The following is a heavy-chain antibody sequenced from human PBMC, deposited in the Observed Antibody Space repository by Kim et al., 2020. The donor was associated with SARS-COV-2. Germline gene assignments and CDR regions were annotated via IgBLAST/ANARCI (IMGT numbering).Heavy chain of an antibody. Sequence: ASVKVSCKASGYTFTGYYIHWVRQAPGQGLEWVGWVNPNTGNTNYAQQFQGRVTMTKDTSISTAYMELNRMGSDDTAVYYCARELERQETDYWGQGTLVTVSS. CDR3: ARELERQETDY. CDR1: GYTFTGYY. CDR2: VNPNTGNT. V-gene: IGHV1-2*02. J-gene: IGHJ4*02. D-gene: IGHD1-1*01.